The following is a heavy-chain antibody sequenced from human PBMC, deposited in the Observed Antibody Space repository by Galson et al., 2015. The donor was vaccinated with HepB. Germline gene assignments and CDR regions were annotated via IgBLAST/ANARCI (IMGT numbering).Heavy chain of an antibody. CDR3: AHSGPGLQPENNWFDP. Sequence: PALVKPTQTLTLTCTFSGFSLTTGGVGVGWIRQPPGKALEWLALIYWNDDKRYSPSLKSRLTITKDTSKNQVVLTMTNMDPVDTATYYCAHSGPGLQPENNWFDPWGQGTLVTVSS. V-gene: IGHV2-5*01. J-gene: IGHJ5*02. CDR1: GFSLTTGGVG. CDR2: IYWNDDK.